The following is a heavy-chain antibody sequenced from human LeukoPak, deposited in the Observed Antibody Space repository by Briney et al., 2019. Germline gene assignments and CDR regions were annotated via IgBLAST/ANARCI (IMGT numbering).Heavy chain of an antibody. J-gene: IGHJ4*02. D-gene: IGHD3-10*01. Sequence: PSETLSLTCIVSGDSISSGHYYWNWIRQSAGKGLEWIGYISSRGTSTYNPSLKSPVTISKDTSKNQFSLRLNSVTAADTAVYYCARAWFGELFFDYWGKGALVTVSS. CDR1: GDSISSGHYY. V-gene: IGHV4-61*10. CDR3: ARAWFGELFFDY. CDR2: ISSRGTS.